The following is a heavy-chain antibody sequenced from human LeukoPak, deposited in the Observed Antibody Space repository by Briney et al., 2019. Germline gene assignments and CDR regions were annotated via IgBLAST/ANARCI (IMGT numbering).Heavy chain of an antibody. J-gene: IGHJ6*02. V-gene: IGHV1-69*01. CDR3: ARDQDDSSGYYSYYYGMDV. CDR1: GGTFSSYA. Sequence: SVKVSCKASGGTFSSYAISWVRQAPGQGLEWMGGIIPIFGTANYAQKFQGRVTITADESTSTAYMELSSLRSEDTAVYYCARDQDDSSGYYSYYYGMDVWDQGTTVTVSS. CDR2: IIPIFGTA. D-gene: IGHD3-22*01.